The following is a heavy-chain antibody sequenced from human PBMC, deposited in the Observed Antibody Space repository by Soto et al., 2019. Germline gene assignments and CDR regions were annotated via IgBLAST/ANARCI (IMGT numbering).Heavy chain of an antibody. J-gene: IGHJ4*02. CDR1: GITFSSYS. D-gene: IGHD5-18*01. CDR3: VGEQDVHTPSVHGRY. CDR2: ISSSKTT. Sequence: EVQLVESGGGLVQPGESLRLSCTASGITFSSYSMNWVRQAPGKGLEWLSYISSSKTTYADSVKGRFTISRDNAKNSVYLQMNSLRDEDTAVYYCVGEQDVHTPSVHGRYWGRGTRVTVSS. V-gene: IGHV3-48*02.